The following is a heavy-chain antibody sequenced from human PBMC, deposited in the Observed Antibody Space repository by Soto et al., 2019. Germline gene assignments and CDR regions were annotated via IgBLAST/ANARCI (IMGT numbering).Heavy chain of an antibody. V-gene: IGHV1-24*01. CDR3: ATDVLSFGWAGDV. CDR2: FDPEDGET. CDR1: GYTLTELS. J-gene: IGHJ6*02. Sequence: AASVKVSCKVSGYTLTELSMHWVRQAPGKGLEWMGGFDPEDGETIYAQKFQGRVTMTEDTSTDTAYMELSSLRSEDTAVYYCATDVLSFGWAGDVWGQGTTVTVSS. D-gene: IGHD3-16*01.